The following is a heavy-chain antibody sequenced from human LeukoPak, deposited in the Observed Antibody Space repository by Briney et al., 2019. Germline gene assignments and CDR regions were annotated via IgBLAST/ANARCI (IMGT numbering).Heavy chain of an antibody. V-gene: IGHV5-51*01. D-gene: IGHD3-22*01. J-gene: IGHJ2*01. CDR2: IYPGDSDT. CDR1: EYSFTSYW. Sequence: GESLKISCKASEYSFTSYWIGWVRQMPGKGLEWMGIIYPGDSDTRYSPSFQGQVTISADKSISTAYLQWSSPKASDTAMYYCARHLHDSRGYSYWYFDLWGRGTLVTVSS. CDR3: ARHLHDSRGYSYWYFDL.